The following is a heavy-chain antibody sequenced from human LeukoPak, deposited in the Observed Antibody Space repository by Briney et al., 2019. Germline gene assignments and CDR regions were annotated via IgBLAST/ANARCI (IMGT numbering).Heavy chain of an antibody. D-gene: IGHD3-10*01. V-gene: IGHV5-51*01. Sequence: GESLKISCMGSGYSFSSRWIGWVRQMPGKGLEWMGIIYPADSDTRYSPSFQGQVTISADKSISTAYLQWSSLKASDTATYYCARGIISQYFDYWGQGTLVTVSS. CDR3: ARGIISQYFDY. CDR1: GYSFSSRW. CDR2: IYPADSDT. J-gene: IGHJ4*02.